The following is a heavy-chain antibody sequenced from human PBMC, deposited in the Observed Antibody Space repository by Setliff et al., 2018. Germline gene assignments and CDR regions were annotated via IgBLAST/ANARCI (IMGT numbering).Heavy chain of an antibody. Sequence: ASVKVSCKASGYTFTSYGISWVRQAPGQGLEWMGWINAGNGNTKYSQKFQGRFTITRDTSAKPAYMELSSLRSEDTAVYYCARDTYIVDFWSGYYIQGQFDPWGQGTLVTVSS. CDR1: GYTFTSYG. CDR2: INAGNGNT. CDR3: ARDTYIVDFWSGYYIQGQFDP. J-gene: IGHJ5*02. D-gene: IGHD3-3*01. V-gene: IGHV1-3*01.